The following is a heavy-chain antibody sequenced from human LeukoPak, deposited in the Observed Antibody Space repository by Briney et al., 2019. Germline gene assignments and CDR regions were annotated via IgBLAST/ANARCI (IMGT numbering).Heavy chain of an antibody. CDR1: GLTLSREG. CDR2: ISSEENNK. J-gene: IGHJ4*02. CDR3: ARRSPNYYFDY. Sequence: PGGSLRLSCVASGLTLSREGLHWVRQAPGKGLEWVAVISSEENNKYYATSVKGRFTISRDNSKNTLYLQMDSLRPEDTAVYYCARRSPNYYFDYWGQGTPVTVSS. V-gene: IGHV3-30*03.